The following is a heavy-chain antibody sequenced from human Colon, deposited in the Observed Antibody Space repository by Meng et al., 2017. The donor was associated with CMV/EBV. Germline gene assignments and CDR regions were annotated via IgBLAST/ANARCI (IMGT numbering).Heavy chain of an antibody. V-gene: IGHV3-48*04. CDR2: IGRDSSAV. J-gene: IGHJ4*02. CDR1: GFTFSSYW. Sequence: GGSLRLSCAASGFTFSSYWMSWVRQAPGKGLEWVAYIGRDSSAVYYPDSVKGRFTISRDNAKNSLYLQMNSLRAEDTAVYYCVREAVLFTPYFDNWGQGTLVTVSS. CDR3: VREAVLFTPYFDN.